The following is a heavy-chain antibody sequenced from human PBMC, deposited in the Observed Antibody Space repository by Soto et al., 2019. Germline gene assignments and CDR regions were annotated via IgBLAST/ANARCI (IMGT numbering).Heavy chain of an antibody. Sequence: QLQLQESGPGLVKPSETLSLTCTFSGGSISSSSYYWGWIRQPPGKGLEWIGSIYYSGSTYYNPSLKSRVTISVDTSENQFSLNLSSVTAADTAVSYCATPWFGDGDYWGQGALVTVSS. D-gene: IGHD3-10*01. V-gene: IGHV4-39*01. CDR2: IYYSGST. CDR1: GGSISSSSYY. CDR3: ATPWFGDGDY. J-gene: IGHJ4*02.